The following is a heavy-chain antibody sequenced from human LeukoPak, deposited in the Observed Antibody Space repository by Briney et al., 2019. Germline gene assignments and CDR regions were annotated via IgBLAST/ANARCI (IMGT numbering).Heavy chain of an antibody. Sequence: GGSLRLSCAASGFTFSSHAMHWVRQAPGKGLEWVAVISYDGSNKYYADSVKGRFTISRDNSKNTLYLQMNSLRAEDTAVYYCAKDRAAAAKGDWFDPWGQGTLVTVSS. CDR1: GFTFSSHA. CDR2: ISYDGSNK. CDR3: AKDRAAAAKGDWFDP. V-gene: IGHV3-30-3*01. D-gene: IGHD6-13*01. J-gene: IGHJ5*02.